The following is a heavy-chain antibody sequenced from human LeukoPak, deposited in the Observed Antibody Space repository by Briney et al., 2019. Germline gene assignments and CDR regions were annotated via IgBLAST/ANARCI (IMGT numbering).Heavy chain of an antibody. CDR3: AGRVGYDSSGYSSDAFDI. J-gene: IGHJ3*02. CDR2: IYYSGST. Sequence: SSETLSLACTVAGGSISSYYWSWIRQPPGKGREWIGYIYYSGSTNYNPSLKSRVTISVDTSKNQFSLKLSSVTAADTAVYYCAGRVGYDSSGYSSDAFDIWGQGTMVTVSS. D-gene: IGHD3-22*01. CDR1: GGSISSYY. V-gene: IGHV4-59*01.